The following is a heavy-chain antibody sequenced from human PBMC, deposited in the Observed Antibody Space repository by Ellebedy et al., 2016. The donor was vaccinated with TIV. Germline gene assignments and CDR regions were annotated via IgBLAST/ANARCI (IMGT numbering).Heavy chain of an antibody. CDR1: GFTFSSYA. V-gene: IGHV3-23*01. D-gene: IGHD6-19*01. CDR3: AKDSGLSGWYYDY. CDR2: ISASGGNT. Sequence: PGGSLRPSCAASGFTFSSYAMSWVRQAPGKGLEWVSTISASGGNTHYEDSLKGRFTISRDNSKNTVYLQFNSLRADDTAVYYCAKDSGLSGWYYDYWGQGTLVTVSS. J-gene: IGHJ4*02.